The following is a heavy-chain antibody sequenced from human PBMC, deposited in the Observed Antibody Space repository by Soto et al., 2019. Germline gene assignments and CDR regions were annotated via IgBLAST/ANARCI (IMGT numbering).Heavy chain of an antibody. CDR2: ISAYNGNT. Sequence: ASVKVSCKASGYTFTSYGISWVRQAPGQGLEWMGWISAYNGNTNYAQKLQGRVTITTDTSTSTAFMELRSLRFDDTAVFCFSRVAPIVVVPAAISRYFDLWGRGTLVTVSS. D-gene: IGHD2-2*01. CDR3: SRVAPIVVVPAAISRYFDL. V-gene: IGHV1-18*01. CDR1: GYTFTSYG. J-gene: IGHJ2*01.